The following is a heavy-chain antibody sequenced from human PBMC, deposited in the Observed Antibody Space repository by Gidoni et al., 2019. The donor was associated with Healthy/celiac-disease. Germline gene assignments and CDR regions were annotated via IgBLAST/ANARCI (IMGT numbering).Heavy chain of an antibody. J-gene: IGHJ6*02. Sequence: QVQLVQSGAEVKKPGASVKVSCKASGYTFTSYAVHWVRQAPGQRLEWMGWINAGNGNTKYSQKFQGRVTITRDTSASTAYMELSSLRSEDTAVYYCARDLEADIVVVPAARSYYYYGMDVWGQGTTVTVSS. D-gene: IGHD2-2*01. CDR3: ARDLEADIVVVPAARSYYYYGMDV. CDR1: GYTFTSYA. V-gene: IGHV1-3*01. CDR2: INAGNGNT.